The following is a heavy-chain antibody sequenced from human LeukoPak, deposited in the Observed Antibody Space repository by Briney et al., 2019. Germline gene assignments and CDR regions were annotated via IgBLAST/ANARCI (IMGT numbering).Heavy chain of an antibody. CDR3: ARDLGGLAVKNWFDP. V-gene: IGHV1-2*04. D-gene: IGHD6-19*01. Sequence: ASVKVSCKASGYTFTGYYMHWVRQAPGQGLEWMGWINPNSGGTNYAQKFQGWVTMTRDTSISTAYMELSRLRSDDTAVYYCARDLGGLAVKNWFDPWGQGTLVTVSS. CDR1: GYTFTGYY. J-gene: IGHJ5*02. CDR2: INPNSGGT.